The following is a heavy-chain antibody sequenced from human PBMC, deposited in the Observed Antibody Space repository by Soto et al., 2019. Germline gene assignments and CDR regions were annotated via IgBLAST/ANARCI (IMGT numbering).Heavy chain of an antibody. J-gene: IGHJ3*02. Sequence: QLQLQESGSGLVKPSQTLSLTCAVSGGSISSGGYPWSWIRQPPGKGLEWIGYIYHSGSTYYNPSPTRQVTTSADTSKTHFSLELSCVTAAAPAVYYCAKGGWCSGGSCFTAFDIWAQGTMVTVSS. D-gene: IGHD2-15*01. V-gene: IGHV4-30-2*01. CDR3: AKGGWCSGGSCFTAFDI. CDR1: GGSISSGGYP. CDR2: IYHSGST.